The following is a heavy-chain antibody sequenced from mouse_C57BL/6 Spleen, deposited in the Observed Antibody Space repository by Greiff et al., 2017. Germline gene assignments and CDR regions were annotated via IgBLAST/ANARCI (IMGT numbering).Heavy chain of an antibody. J-gene: IGHJ4*01. V-gene: IGHV6-6*01. CDR3: RGGYYYGSSYDYYAMGC. CDR1: GFTFSDAW. CDR2: IRNKANNPAT. Sequence: EVKLVESGGGLVQPGGSLKLSCAASGFTFSDAWMAWVRQSPAKGLEWVAEIRNKANNPATYYAESVNGRFTISRDDSKISGYMQMKSLRAEDTGIYYCRGGYYYGSSYDYYAMGCWGQGASVTVAS. D-gene: IGHD1-1*01.